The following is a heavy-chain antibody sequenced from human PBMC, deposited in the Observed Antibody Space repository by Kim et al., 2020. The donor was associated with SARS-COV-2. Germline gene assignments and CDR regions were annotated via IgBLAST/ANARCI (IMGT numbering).Heavy chain of an antibody. CDR2: ITSGGSTI. J-gene: IGHJ4*02. D-gene: IGHD6-19*01. CDR1: GFTFSSYE. Sequence: GGSLRLSCVVSGFTFSSYEMNWVRQAPGKGLEWISYITSGGSTIFYADSVKGRFTISRDNAKNSLSLQMNSLRVEDTAIYYCARKGSPAAGFASGWYGNGFFDLWGQGTLVTVFS. CDR3: ARKGSPAAGFASGWYGNGFFDL. V-gene: IGHV3-48*03.